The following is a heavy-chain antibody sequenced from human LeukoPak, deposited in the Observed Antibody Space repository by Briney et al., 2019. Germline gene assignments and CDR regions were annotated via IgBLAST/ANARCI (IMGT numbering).Heavy chain of an antibody. Sequence: GGSLRLSCAASGFTFSSYSMNWVRQAPGKGLEWVSSISSSSSYIYYADSVKGRFTISRDNANNSLYLQMNSLRVEDTAVYFCASYLYWWSDLGFWGQGTLVTVSS. CDR2: ISSSSSYI. D-gene: IGHD2-8*02. J-gene: IGHJ4*02. CDR1: GFTFSSYS. CDR3: ASYLYWWSDLGF. V-gene: IGHV3-21*01.